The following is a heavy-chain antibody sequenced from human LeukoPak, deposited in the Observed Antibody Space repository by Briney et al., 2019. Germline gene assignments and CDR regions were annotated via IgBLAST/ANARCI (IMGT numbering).Heavy chain of an antibody. J-gene: IGHJ4*02. D-gene: IGHD5-24*01. V-gene: IGHV3-30*18. CDR3: AKGRMMATIMISFDY. Sequence: PGRSLRLSCAASGFTFSSYGMHWVRQAPGKELEGVAVISYDGGTQYYADSVKGRFTISRDNSNNTLSLQMNSLKAEDTAVYYCAKGRMMATIMISFDYWGRGTLVTVS. CDR1: GFTFSSYG. CDR2: ISYDGGTQ.